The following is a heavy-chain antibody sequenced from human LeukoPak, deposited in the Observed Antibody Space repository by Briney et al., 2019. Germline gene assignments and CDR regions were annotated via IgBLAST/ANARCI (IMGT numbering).Heavy chain of an antibody. J-gene: IGHJ4*02. CDR2: IKKDGSEK. CDR3: ARDLSGVTGYTYGRGIDY. V-gene: IGHV3-7*01. Sequence: GGSLRLSCTASGFTFSSYWMSWVRQAPGKGLEWVANIKKDGSEKYYVDSVKGRFTISRDSAKTSLYLQMNSLRAEDTAVYYCARDLSGVTGYTYGRGIDYWGQGTLVTVSS. D-gene: IGHD5-18*01. CDR1: GFTFSSYW.